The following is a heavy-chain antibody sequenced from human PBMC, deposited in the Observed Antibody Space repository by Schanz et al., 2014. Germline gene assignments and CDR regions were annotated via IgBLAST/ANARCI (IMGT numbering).Heavy chain of an antibody. CDR3: ARDYESDLPPPRHDAFDV. J-gene: IGHJ3*01. Sequence: QVQLVESGGGVVQPGRSLRLSCAASGFTFSNHGMHWVRQSPGKGLEWVALIWYDGSNEYYADSVKGRFTISRDSSKNRLYRQINSVRAEDTAVYCCARDYESDLPPPRHDAFDVWGQGTVVTVSS. D-gene: IGHD3-22*01. CDR2: IWYDGSNE. V-gene: IGHV3-33*01. CDR1: GFTFSNHG.